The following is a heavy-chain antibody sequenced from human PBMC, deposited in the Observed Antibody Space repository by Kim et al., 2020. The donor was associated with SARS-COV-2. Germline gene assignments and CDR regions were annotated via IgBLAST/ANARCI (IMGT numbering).Heavy chain of an antibody. CDR1: GFTFGGCA. D-gene: IGHD3-16*01. Sequence: GGSLRLSCAASGFTFGGCAMHWVRQAPGKGLEWVSCISWSSRSIDYADSMKGRFIVSRDNAKNSLYLQMNSLRAEDTALYYCARDRGGSIDYWGQGTPVTVSS. CDR2: ISWSSRSI. CDR3: ARDRGGSIDY. V-gene: IGHV3-9*01. J-gene: IGHJ4*02.